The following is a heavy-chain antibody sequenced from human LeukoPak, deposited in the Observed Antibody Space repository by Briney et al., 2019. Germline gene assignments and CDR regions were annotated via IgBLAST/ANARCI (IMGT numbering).Heavy chain of an antibody. CDR2: IILNSGGT. J-gene: IGHJ4*02. CDR1: GYTFTDYY. D-gene: IGHD2-15*01. V-gene: IGHV1-2*02. CDR3: ARDAGYCTGGSCWYFDH. Sequence: ASVKVSCKASGYTFTDYYMHWVRQAPGQGLEWMGWIILNSGGTNFAQRFQGRVTMTRDTSISTAYMDLSRLISDDTAVYYCARDAGYCTGGSCWYFDHWGQGTLVTVSS.